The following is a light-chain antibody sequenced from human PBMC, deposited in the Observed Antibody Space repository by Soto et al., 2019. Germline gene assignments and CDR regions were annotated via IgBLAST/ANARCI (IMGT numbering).Light chain of an antibody. J-gene: IGLJ1*01. CDR2: GNS. V-gene: IGLV1-40*01. Sequence: QSVLTQPPAVSGAPGQRVTISCTGSSSNIGAGYGIHWYQQVPGTPPKLLIYGNSKRPSGVPDRFSGSKSDTSASLAITGLQAEDEADYYCQSFVSSLRGSYVFGTGTKVTVL. CDR3: QSFVSSLRGSYV. CDR1: SSNIGAGYG.